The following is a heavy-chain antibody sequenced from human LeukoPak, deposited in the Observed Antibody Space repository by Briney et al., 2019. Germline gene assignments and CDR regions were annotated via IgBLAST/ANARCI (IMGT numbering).Heavy chain of an antibody. CDR2: SCDSGST. Sequence: AETLTLTCTVSGGAISSSSYYWGRIRQPLGQGLVWVGSSCDSGSTYYNPSLKSRVTISVDTSKNQFSLKLSSVTAADTAVYYCARHRWRGSGWSGVYFDYWGRGALATVSS. CDR1: GGAISSSSYY. J-gene: IGHJ4*02. CDR3: ARHRWRGSGWSGVYFDY. V-gene: IGHV4-39*01. D-gene: IGHD6-19*01.